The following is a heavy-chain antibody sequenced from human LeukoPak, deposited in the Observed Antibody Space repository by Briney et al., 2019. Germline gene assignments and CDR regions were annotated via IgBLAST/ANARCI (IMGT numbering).Heavy chain of an antibody. D-gene: IGHD3-22*01. CDR3: AAGPYDSSGYGLYYYMDV. V-gene: IGHV1-58*02. CDR2: IVVGSGNT. CDR1: GFTFTSSA. J-gene: IGHJ6*03. Sequence: GASVKVSCKASGFTFTSSAMQWVRQARGQRLEWIGWIVVGSGNTNYAQKFQERVTITRDMSTSTAHMELSSLRSEDTAVYYCAAGPYDSSGYGLYYYMDVWGKGTTVTISS.